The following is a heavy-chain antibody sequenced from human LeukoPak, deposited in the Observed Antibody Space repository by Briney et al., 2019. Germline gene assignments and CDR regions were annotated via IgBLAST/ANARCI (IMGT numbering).Heavy chain of an antibody. CDR1: GGSISSSSYY. Sequence: SETLSLTCTVSGGSISSSSYYWGWIRQPPGKGLEWIGSIYYSGSTYYNPSLKSRVTISVDTSKNQFSLKLSSVTAADTAVYYCARQRGSSWDYHYYYYMDVWGKGTTVTVSS. J-gene: IGHJ6*03. D-gene: IGHD6-6*01. CDR3: ARQRGSSWDYHYYYYMDV. CDR2: IYYSGST. V-gene: IGHV4-39*01.